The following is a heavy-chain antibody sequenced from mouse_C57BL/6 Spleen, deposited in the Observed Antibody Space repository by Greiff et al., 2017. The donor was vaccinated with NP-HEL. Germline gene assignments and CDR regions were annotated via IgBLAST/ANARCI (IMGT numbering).Heavy chain of an antibody. D-gene: IGHD1-1*01. Sequence: QVQLQQPGAELVKPGASVKLSCKASGYTFTSYRMHWVKQRPGQGLEWIGMIHPNSGSTNYNEKFKSKATLTVDKSSSTAYMQLSSLTSEDSAVYYCARDTLTGSKGYAMDYWGQGTSVTVSS. V-gene: IGHV1-64*01. CDR1: GYTFTSYR. J-gene: IGHJ4*01. CDR3: ARDTLTGSKGYAMDY. CDR2: IHPNSGST.